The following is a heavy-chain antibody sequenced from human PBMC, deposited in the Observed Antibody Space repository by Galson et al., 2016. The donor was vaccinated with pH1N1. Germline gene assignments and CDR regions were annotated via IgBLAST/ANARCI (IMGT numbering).Heavy chain of an antibody. D-gene: IGHD3-10*01. CDR2: IDWDDEK. CDR1: GFPLSTFGVR. V-gene: IGHV2-70*04. Sequence: PALVKPTQTLKLTCTFSGFPLSTFGVRVSWIRQSPGKALEWLAHIDWDDEKFYSPSLKTRLTISKDTSKDQVVLTMTNMDPVDTGTYYCARMGVASGGRYYYGMDVWGQGTTVTVSS. J-gene: IGHJ6*02. CDR3: ARMGVASGGRYYYGMDV.